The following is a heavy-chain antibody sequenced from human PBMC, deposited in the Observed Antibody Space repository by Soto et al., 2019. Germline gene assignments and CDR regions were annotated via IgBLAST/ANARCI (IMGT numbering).Heavy chain of an antibody. CDR1: VAPSTSWGYS. V-gene: IGHV4-31*03. J-gene: IGHJ6*03. D-gene: IGHD1-26*01. Sequence: TLSPPSPFLVAPSTSWGYSWGWIPHHPGKGLEWIGYIYYSGSTYYNPSLKSRVTISVDTSKNQFSLKLSSVTAADTAVYYCARAVGSSYYYYYYMDGWGKGTTVTVSS. CDR2: IYYSGST. CDR3: ARAVGSSYYYYYYMDG.